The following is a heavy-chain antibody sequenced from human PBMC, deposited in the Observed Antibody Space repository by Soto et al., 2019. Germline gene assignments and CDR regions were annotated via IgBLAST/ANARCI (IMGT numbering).Heavy chain of an antibody. CDR2: IYPGDSDT. CDR3: ASGYYDILTGPYYGMDV. V-gene: IGHV5-51*01. CDR1: GYSFTSYW. J-gene: IGHJ6*02. Sequence: GEYLKISCKGSGYSFTSYWIGWVRQMPGKGLEWMGIIYPGDSDTRYSPSFQGQVTISADKSISTAYLQWSSLKASDTAMYYCASGYYDILTGPYYGMDVWGQGTTVTVSS. D-gene: IGHD3-9*01.